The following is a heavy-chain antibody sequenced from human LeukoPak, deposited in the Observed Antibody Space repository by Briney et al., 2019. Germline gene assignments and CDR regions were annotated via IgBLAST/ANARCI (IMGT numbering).Heavy chain of an antibody. CDR2: IIPMSDTA. D-gene: IGHD5-12*01. CDR1: GGTFNSYA. V-gene: IGHV1-69*06. CDR3: ARQGRDSGYDYADY. J-gene: IGHJ4*02. Sequence: SVKVSCKASGGTFNSYAISWVRQAPGQGLEWMGGIIPMSDTANYPQKFRGRLTITADIPTSTVYMELSSLRSEDTAVYYCARQGRDSGYDYADYWGQGTLVTVSS.